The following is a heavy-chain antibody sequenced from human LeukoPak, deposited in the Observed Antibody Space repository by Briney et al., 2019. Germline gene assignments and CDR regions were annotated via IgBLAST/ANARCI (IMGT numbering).Heavy chain of an antibody. CDR2: IYSGGST. D-gene: IGHD3-22*01. V-gene: IGHV3-53*01. Sequence: PGGSLRLSCAASGFTVSSNYMSWVRQAPGKGLERVSVIYSGGSTYYADSVKGRFTISRDNSKNTLYLQMNSLRAEDTAVYYCASLGDYYDSSGYYYWGQGTLVTVSS. J-gene: IGHJ4*02. CDR3: ASLGDYYDSSGYYY. CDR1: GFTVSSNY.